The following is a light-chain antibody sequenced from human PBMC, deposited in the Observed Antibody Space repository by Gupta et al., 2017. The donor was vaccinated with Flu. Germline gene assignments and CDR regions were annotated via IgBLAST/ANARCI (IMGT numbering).Light chain of an antibody. J-gene: IGKJ4*01. V-gene: IGKV1-5*03. CDR1: QSLSSW. CDR3: QQDDSYSLT. Sequence: DIQMTQSPSTLSAYVGDRVTITCRAGQSLSSWLAWYQQKPGKAPNLLIYKASNLESGVPSRFSGSGSGTEFTLTISSLQPDDFATYYCQQDDSYSLTFGGGTKVEI. CDR2: KAS.